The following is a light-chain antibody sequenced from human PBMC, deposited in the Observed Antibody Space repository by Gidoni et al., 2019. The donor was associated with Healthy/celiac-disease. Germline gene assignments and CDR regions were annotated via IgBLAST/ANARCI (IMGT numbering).Light chain of an antibody. CDR3: QQRSNWPPTLT. J-gene: IGKJ4*01. CDR1: QSVSSY. CDR2: DAS. V-gene: IGKV3-11*01. Sequence: IVLTQSPATLSLSPGERATLSCRASQSVSSYLAWYQQKPGQAPRLLIYDASNRATGIPARFSGSGSGTDLTLTISSLEPEDFAVYYCQQRSNWPPTLTFGGGTKVEIK.